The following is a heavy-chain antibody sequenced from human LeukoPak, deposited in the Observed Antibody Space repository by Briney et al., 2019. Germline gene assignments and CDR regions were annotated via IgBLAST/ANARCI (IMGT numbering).Heavy chain of an antibody. Sequence: GGSLRLSCAASGFTFSSYAMSWVRQAPGKGLEWVSAISGSGGSTYYADSVKGRFTISRDNSKDTLYLQMNSLRAEDTAVYYCANWDYDILTGYYIPLGYWGQGTLVTVSS. CDR3: ANWDYDILTGYYIPLGY. D-gene: IGHD3-9*01. CDR2: ISGSGGST. J-gene: IGHJ4*02. V-gene: IGHV3-23*01. CDR1: GFTFSSYA.